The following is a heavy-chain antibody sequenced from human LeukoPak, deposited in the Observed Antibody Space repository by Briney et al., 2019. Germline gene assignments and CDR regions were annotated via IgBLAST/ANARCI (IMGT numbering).Heavy chain of an antibody. CDR2: ISAYNCNT. V-gene: IGHV1-18*01. Sequence: ASLKVSCKASGYTFTRHGISWVRQAPGQGLEWMGWISAYNCNTNYAQKLQGRVTMTTDTSTSTAYMELRSLRSDDTAVYYCARASPYFDYWGQGTLVTVSS. D-gene: IGHD2-2*01. CDR3: ARASPYFDY. CDR1: GYTFTRHG. J-gene: IGHJ4*02.